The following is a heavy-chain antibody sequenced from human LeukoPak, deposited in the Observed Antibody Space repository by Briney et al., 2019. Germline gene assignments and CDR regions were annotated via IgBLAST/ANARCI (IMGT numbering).Heavy chain of an antibody. Sequence: GGSLRLSCAASGFTFSSYAMSWVRQAPGKGLEWVSAITGSGRSTYYADSVKGRFTISRDNSKNTLYLQMNSLRAGDTALYYCAKDLICDDSWGQGTLVTVSS. J-gene: IGHJ4*02. CDR1: GFTFSSYA. CDR2: ITGSGRST. V-gene: IGHV3-23*01. D-gene: IGHD3-3*01. CDR3: AKDLICDDS.